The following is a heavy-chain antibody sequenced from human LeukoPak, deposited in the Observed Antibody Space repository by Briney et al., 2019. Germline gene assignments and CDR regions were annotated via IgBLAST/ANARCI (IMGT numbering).Heavy chain of an antibody. D-gene: IGHD6-13*01. CDR2: ISGTVAMP. CDR1: GFTFSSSA. Sequence: PGGSLRLSCAASGFTFSSSAMSWVRQAPGKGLEWVSAISGTVAMPYYAGSVKGRFTISRDNSKNMLYLQLDSLRAEDTAVYYCAKRGSITAAGTADYWGQGTLVTVSS. J-gene: IGHJ4*02. CDR3: AKRGSITAAGTADY. V-gene: IGHV3-23*01.